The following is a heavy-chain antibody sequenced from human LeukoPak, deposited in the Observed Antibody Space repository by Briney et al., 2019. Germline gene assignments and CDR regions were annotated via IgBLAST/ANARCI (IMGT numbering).Heavy chain of an antibody. D-gene: IGHD3-22*01. V-gene: IGHV4-59*01. CDR3: ARWGHFDTSGYFVVDY. J-gene: IGHJ4*02. CDR1: DGSISSYY. Sequence: SETLSLTCSISDGSISSYYWNWIRQSPGKGLEWIGHIHYSGSTHYNPSLQSRVSISIDTSKNHFSLKLRSVTTVDTAVYYCARWGHFDTSGYFVVDYWGQGTLVTVSS. CDR2: IHYSGST.